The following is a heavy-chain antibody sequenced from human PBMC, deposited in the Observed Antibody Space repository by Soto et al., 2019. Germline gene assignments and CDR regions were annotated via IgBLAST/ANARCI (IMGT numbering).Heavy chain of an antibody. V-gene: IGHV4-39*01. CDR2: IYYSGST. J-gene: IGHJ4*02. CDR3: ARHTNYVSPFDY. D-gene: IGHD3-16*01. Sequence: KTSETLSLTCTVSGGSISSSSYYWGWIRQPPGKGLEWIGSIYYSGSTYYNPSLKSRVTISVDTSKNQFSLKLSSVTAADTAVYYCARHTNYVSPFDYWGQGTLVTVSS. CDR1: GGSISSSSYY.